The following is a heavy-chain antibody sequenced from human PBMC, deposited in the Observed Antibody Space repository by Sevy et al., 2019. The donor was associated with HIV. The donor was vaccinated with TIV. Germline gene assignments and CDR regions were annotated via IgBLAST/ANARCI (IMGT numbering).Heavy chain of an antibody. Sequence: GGSLRLSCAASGFSFSSYGMHWVRQAPGKGLGWVAVIWYDGSNKYYGHSVKGRFTISRDNSKNTLYLQMNSLRAEDTAVYYCARGGTLTNSFDYWGQGTLVTVSS. V-gene: IGHV3-33*01. CDR1: GFSFSSYG. CDR3: ARGGTLTNSFDY. D-gene: IGHD4-4*01. J-gene: IGHJ4*02. CDR2: IWYDGSNK.